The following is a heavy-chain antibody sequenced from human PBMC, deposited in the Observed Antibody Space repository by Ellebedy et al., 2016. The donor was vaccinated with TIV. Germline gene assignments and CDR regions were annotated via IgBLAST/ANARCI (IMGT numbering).Heavy chain of an antibody. V-gene: IGHV2-5*02. D-gene: IGHD2-21*02. CDR1: GFSLRTTGVA. CDR2: IFWDDDK. J-gene: IGHJ5*02. Sequence: SGPTLVKPTQTLTLTCSFSGFSLRTTGVAVGWIRQPPGKALEWLAHIFWDDDKLYNPSLKTRLTITKNTSKNQVVLTMTNMDPADTATYFCARRLFSGDFGGWFDPWGPGTLVTVSS. CDR3: ARRLFSGDFGGWFDP.